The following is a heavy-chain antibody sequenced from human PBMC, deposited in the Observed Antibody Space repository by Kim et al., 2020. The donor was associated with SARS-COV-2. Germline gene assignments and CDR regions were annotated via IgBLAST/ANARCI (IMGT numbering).Heavy chain of an antibody. CDR2: VYDDGKS. V-gene: IGHV3-53*01. D-gene: IGHD4-17*01. CDR1: GFDIADNY. J-gene: IGHJ4*02. Sequence: GGSLRLSCVASGFDIADNYMSWVRQAPGKGPEWVAVVYDDGKSDYAASAKGRFTISRDDSKNMIFLQMDSLRTDDTAVYYCTRMDFGDDNWGQGTRVSVS. CDR3: TRMDFGDDN.